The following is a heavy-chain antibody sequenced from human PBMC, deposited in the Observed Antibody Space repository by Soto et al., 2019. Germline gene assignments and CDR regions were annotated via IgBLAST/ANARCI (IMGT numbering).Heavy chain of an antibody. CDR3: AREERFTIFGVVIVTPYAFDI. CDR2: INPSGGST. J-gene: IGHJ3*02. D-gene: IGHD3-3*01. V-gene: IGHV1-46*01. CDR1: GYTFTSYY. Sequence: QVQLVQSGAEVKKPGASVKVSCKASGYTFTSYYMHWVRQAPGQGLEWMGIINPSGGSTSYAQKFQGRVTMTRDTSTSTVYMELSSLRSEDTAVYYCAREERFTIFGVVIVTPYAFDIWGQGTMVTVSS.